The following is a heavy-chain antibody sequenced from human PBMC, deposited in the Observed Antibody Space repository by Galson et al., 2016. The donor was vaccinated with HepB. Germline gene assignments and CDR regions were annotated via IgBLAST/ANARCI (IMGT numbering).Heavy chain of an antibody. Sequence: LRLSCAASGLTFTNYWMTWVRQAPGKGLEWVANINQDGREKYYVDSVKGRFIISRDNAKNSLYLQMNSLRVEDTAVYYCAVSTIGWGQGTLVTVSS. J-gene: IGHJ4*02. CDR1: GLTFTNYW. D-gene: IGHD1-26*01. V-gene: IGHV3-7*02. CDR2: INQDGREK. CDR3: AVSTIG.